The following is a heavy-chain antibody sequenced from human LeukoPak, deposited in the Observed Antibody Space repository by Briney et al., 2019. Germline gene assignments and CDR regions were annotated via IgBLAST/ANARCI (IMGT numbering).Heavy chain of an antibody. V-gene: IGHV4-38-2*02. Sequence: PSETLSLTCTVSGDSISSGNYWGWIRQPPGKGLEWIGSIFHTGSTYFNLSLKSRVTISVDTSKNQFSLKLSSVTAADTAVYYCARGRRLGFDPWGQGTLVTVSS. CDR2: IFHTGST. J-gene: IGHJ5*02. CDR3: ARGRRLGFDP. D-gene: IGHD5-12*01. CDR1: GDSISSGNY.